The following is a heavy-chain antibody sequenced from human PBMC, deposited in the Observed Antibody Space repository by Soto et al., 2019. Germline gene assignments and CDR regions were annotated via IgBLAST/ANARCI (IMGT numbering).Heavy chain of an antibody. CDR3: ARVGATTQLDY. D-gene: IGHD1-26*01. V-gene: IGHV4-30-4*01. CDR2: IYYSGST. J-gene: IGHJ4*02. CDR1: GGSISSGDYY. Sequence: SETLSLTCTVSGGSISSGDYYWSWIRQPPGKGLEWIGYIYYSGSTYYNPSLKSRVTISVDTSKNQFSLKLSSVTAADTAVYYCARVGATTQLDYWGQGTLVTVSS.